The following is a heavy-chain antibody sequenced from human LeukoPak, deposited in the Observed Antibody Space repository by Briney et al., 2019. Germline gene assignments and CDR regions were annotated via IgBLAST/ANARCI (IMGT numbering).Heavy chain of an antibody. CDR2: ISSSGSTI. CDR1: GFTFSSYE. V-gene: IGHV3-48*03. J-gene: IGHJ4*02. Sequence: GGSLRLSCAASGFTFSSYEMNWVRQAPGKGLEWGSYISSSGSTIYYADSVKGRFTISRDNAKNSLYLQMNRLRAEDTGVYYCARDRDGFDYWGQGTLVTVSS. D-gene: IGHD3-10*01. CDR3: ARDRDGFDY.